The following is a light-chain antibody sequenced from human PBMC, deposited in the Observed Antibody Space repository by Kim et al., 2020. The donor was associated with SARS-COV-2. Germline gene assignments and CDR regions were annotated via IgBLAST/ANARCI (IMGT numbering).Light chain of an antibody. CDR2: DAA. CDR3: QQRGSWPPALT. V-gene: IGKV3-11*01. CDR1: RHVGSS. J-gene: IGKJ4*01. Sequence: PGEDAARPCRASRHVGSSLAWYQQKHGQAPGLLIYDAAMRAAGIPDRFSGSGSGTDFALTIGSLAPEDFAIYYCQQRGSWPPALTFGGGTKVDIK.